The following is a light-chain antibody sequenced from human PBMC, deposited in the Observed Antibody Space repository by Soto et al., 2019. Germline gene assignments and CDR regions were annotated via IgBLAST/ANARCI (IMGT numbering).Light chain of an antibody. Sequence: EKVLTQSPGILSVSPCNRATLSCRTSQSVSSTNVAWYQQKPGQAPRLLIYGASSRATGIPDRFSGSGSGTDFTLTISRLEPEDFAVYYCQHYEWSPITFGQGTRLEIK. CDR3: QHYEWSPIT. J-gene: IGKJ5*01. CDR1: QSVSSTN. V-gene: IGKV3-20*01. CDR2: GAS.